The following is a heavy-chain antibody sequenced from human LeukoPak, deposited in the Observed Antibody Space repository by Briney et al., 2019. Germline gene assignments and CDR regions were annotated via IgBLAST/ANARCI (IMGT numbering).Heavy chain of an antibody. J-gene: IGHJ4*02. CDR2: ISGSGGST. V-gene: IGHV3-23*01. CDR3: AFHGAYYDFWSGYSFDY. D-gene: IGHD3-3*01. Sequence: GGSLRLSCAASGFTFSSYAMSWVRQAPGKGLEWVSAISGSGGSTYYADSVKGRFTISRDNSKNTLYLQMNSLRAEDTAVYYCAFHGAYYDFWSGYSFDYWGQGTLVTASS. CDR1: GFTFSSYA.